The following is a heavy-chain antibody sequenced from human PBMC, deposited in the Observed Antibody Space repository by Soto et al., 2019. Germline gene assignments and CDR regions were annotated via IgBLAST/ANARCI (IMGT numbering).Heavy chain of an antibody. CDR1: GFTFSSDG. D-gene: IGHD2-2*02. J-gene: IGHJ6*02. CDR3: ARGGCSSTSCYTNYYYYGMDV. V-gene: IGHV3-33*01. CDR2: IWYDGSNK. Sequence: GGSLRLSCAASGFTFSSDGMHGVRQAPGKGLEWVAVIWYDGSNKYYADSVKGRFTISRDNSKNTLYLQMNSLRAEDTAVYYCARGGCSSTSCYTNYYYYGMDVWGQGTTVTVSS.